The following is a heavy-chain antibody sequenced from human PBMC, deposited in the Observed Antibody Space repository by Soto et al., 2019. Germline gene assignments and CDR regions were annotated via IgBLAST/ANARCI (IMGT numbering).Heavy chain of an antibody. D-gene: IGHD2-15*01. Sequence: VQLVESGGGLVQPGGSLRLSCATSGFSFSSFWMAWVRQAPGKGLEWLANIKEDGTMTYYLESVKGRFTTSRDNAKNSLVLQIDSLAADDTGVYSCAGDVACSRRDYLGVGSLVIVSS. J-gene: IGHJ4*02. CDR2: IKEDGTMT. CDR3: AGDVACSRRDY. CDR1: GFSFSSFW. V-gene: IGHV3-7*04.